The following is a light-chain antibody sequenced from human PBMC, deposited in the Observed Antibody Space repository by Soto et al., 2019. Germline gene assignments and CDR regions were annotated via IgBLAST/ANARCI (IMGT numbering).Light chain of an antibody. Sequence: DIQLTQSPSSLSASVGDRFTITCRSSHSISRYLNWYQQKPGKAPNLLIYVASSLQSEVPSRFSGSGSGTDFTLTITSLQPEDFATYYCQQSYGTPITFGQGTRLEIK. CDR1: HSISRY. CDR2: VAS. J-gene: IGKJ5*01. V-gene: IGKV1-39*01. CDR3: QQSYGTPIT.